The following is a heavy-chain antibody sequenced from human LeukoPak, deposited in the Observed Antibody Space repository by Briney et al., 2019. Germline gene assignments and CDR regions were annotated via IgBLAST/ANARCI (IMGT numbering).Heavy chain of an antibody. J-gene: IGHJ3*02. V-gene: IGHV4-59*08. D-gene: IGHD3-22*01. CDR2: IYYSGST. Sequence: SETLSLTCTVSGGSISSYYWSWIRQPPGKGLEWIGYIYYSGSTNYNPSLKSRVTISVDTSKNQFSLKLSSVTAADTAVYYCASEYYYDSSGYLHDAFDIWGQGTMVTVSS. CDR1: GGSISSYY. CDR3: ASEYYYDSSGYLHDAFDI.